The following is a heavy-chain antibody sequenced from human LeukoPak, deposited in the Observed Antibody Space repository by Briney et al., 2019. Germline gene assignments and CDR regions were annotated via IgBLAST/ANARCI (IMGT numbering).Heavy chain of an antibody. D-gene: IGHD2-2*01. V-gene: IGHV3-23*01. CDR2: ISGSGGST. J-gene: IGHJ4*02. CDR1: GFTFSSYA. Sequence: GGSLRLSCVASGFTFSSYAMTWFRQAPGKGLEWVSAISGSGGSTYYADSVKGRFTISRDNSKNTLYLQMNSLRAEDTAVYYCAKQSTIVVVPAAIMDWGQGTLVTVSS. CDR3: AKQSTIVVVPAAIMD.